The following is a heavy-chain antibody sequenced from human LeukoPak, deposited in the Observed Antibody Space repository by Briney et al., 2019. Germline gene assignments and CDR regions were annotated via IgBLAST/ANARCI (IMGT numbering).Heavy chain of an antibody. D-gene: IGHD7-27*01. V-gene: IGHV3-7*01. CDR3: ARHINWGFDY. CDR2: IKPDGSEK. CDR1: GFTFSNFW. Sequence: PGGSLRLSCAPSGFTFSNFWMSWVRQAPGKGLEGVANIKPDGSEKYYADSVKGRFTISRDNAKNSLYLQMNSLRAEDTAVYYCARHINWGFDYWGQGTPVTVSS. J-gene: IGHJ4*02.